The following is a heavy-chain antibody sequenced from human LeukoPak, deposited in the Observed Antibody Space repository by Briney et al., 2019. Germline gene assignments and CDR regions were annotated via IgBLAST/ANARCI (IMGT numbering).Heavy chain of an antibody. Sequence: GGSLRLSCAASGFTFSSFGMSWVRQAPGKGLEWVSAISSTGGTAYYADSVKGRFTISRDNSKNTLYLQMNSLRAEDTGIYYCAKNGDRGAYCSGGSCYPYYYYNMDVWGKGTTVTIS. D-gene: IGHD2-15*01. CDR2: ISSTGGTA. CDR1: GFTFSSFG. CDR3: AKNGDRGAYCSGGSCYPYYYYNMDV. J-gene: IGHJ6*03. V-gene: IGHV3-23*01.